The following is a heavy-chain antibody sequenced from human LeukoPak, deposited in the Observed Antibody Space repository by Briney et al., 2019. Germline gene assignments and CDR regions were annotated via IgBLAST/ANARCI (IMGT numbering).Heavy chain of an antibody. V-gene: IGHV3-7*01. CDR2: IKQDGSEK. Sequence: TGGSLRLSCAASGFTFSSYWMSWVRQAPGKGREWVANIKQDGSEKYYVDSVKGRFTISRDNAKNSLYLQMNSLRAEDTAVYYCARDRWRYCSSTSCYSWGDYWGQGTLVTVSS. CDR1: GFTFSSYW. CDR3: ARDRWRYCSSTSCYSWGDY. J-gene: IGHJ4*02. D-gene: IGHD2-2*01.